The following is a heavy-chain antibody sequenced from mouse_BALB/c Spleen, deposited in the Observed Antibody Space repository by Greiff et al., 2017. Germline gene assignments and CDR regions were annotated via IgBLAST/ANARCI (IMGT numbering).Heavy chain of an antibody. CDR1: GYTFTDYA. CDR2: ISTYYGDA. V-gene: IGHV1S137*01. D-gene: IGHD1-1*01. CDR3: ARDYGSSYVGYYYAMDY. J-gene: IGHJ4*01. Sequence: QVQLQQSGAELVRPGVSVKISCKGSGYTFTDYAMHWVKQSHAKSLEWIGVISTYYGDASYNQKFKVKATMTVDKSSSTAYMELARLTSEDSAIYYCARDYGSSYVGYYYAMDYWGQGTSVTVSS.